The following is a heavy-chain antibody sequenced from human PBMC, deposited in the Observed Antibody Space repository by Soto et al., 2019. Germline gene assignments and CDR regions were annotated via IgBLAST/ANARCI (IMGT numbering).Heavy chain of an antibody. Sequence: SETMSLTCTVSGGSISSTSFYWGWNRQPPGKGLEWIGSIYYSGSTYYNPSLNSRVTISVDTSKNQFSLKLSSVTAADTAVYYCARQDSFDYWGQGTLVTVSS. J-gene: IGHJ4*02. D-gene: IGHD2-15*01. CDR1: GGSISSTSFY. CDR3: ARQDSFDY. CDR2: IYYSGST. V-gene: IGHV4-39*01.